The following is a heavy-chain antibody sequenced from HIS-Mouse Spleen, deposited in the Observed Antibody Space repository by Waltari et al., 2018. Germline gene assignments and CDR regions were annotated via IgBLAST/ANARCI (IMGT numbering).Heavy chain of an antibody. CDR1: GFTFSSYA. V-gene: IGHV3-30*04. CDR2: ISYDGSNK. Sequence: QVQLVESGGGVVQPGRSLRLSCAASGFTFSSYAMHWVRQAPGKGLEGVAVISYDGSNKYYADSVKGRFTISRDNSKNKLYLQMNSLRAEDTAVYYCARAPHDADYGVVFDYWGQGTLVTVSS. J-gene: IGHJ4*02. D-gene: IGHD4-17*01. CDR3: ARAPHDADYGVVFDY.